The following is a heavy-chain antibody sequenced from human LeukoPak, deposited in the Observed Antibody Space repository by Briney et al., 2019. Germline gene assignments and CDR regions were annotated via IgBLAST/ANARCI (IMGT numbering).Heavy chain of an antibody. V-gene: IGHV1-2*02. CDR1: GYTFTDYY. J-gene: IGHJ4*02. CDR3: ARARWQLVPYFDS. Sequence: VASVKVSCKASGYTFTDYYMHWVRQAPGQGLEWMGWINPNSGGTNFAQKFQGRVAMTRDTSISTAYLELGSLRSDDTAVYFCARARWQLVPYFDSGGQGTLVTVSS. CDR2: INPNSGGT. D-gene: IGHD6-6*01.